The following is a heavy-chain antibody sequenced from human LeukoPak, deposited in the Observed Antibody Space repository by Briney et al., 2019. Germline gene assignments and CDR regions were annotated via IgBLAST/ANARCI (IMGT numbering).Heavy chain of an antibody. D-gene: IGHD3-9*01. CDR3: ALGLVTDY. Sequence: PGGSLRLSCSASGFTFNNYAMHWVRQAPGKGLEYVSSISNFGGTTYYADSVKGRFTISRDNSMHTLYLQMNSLRVEDTAVYYCALGLVTDYWGQGTLVTVSS. J-gene: IGHJ4*02. V-gene: IGHV3-64*04. CDR2: ISNFGGTT. CDR1: GFTFNNYA.